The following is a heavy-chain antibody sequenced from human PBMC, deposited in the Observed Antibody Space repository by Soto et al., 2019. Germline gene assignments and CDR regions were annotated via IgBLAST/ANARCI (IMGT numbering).Heavy chain of an antibody. Sequence: SETLSLTCTVSGGSVSSGSYYWSWIRQPPGKGLEWIGYIYYSGSTNYNPSLKSRVTISVDTSKNQFSLKLSSVTAADTAVYYCAREVVVAATPYFLDFWGQGTLVTVSS. J-gene: IGHJ4*01. D-gene: IGHD2-15*01. CDR2: IYYSGST. CDR3: AREVVVAATPYFLDF. V-gene: IGHV4-61*01. CDR1: GGSVSSGSYY.